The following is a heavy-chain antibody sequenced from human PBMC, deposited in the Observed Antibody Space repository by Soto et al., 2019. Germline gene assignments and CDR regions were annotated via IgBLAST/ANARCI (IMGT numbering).Heavy chain of an antibody. J-gene: IGHJ4*02. CDR2: ISGSGGST. Sequence: GGSLRLSCAASGLTFSSYAMSWVRQAPGKGLEWVSAISGSGGSTYYADSVKGRFTISRDNSKNTLYLQMNSLRAEDTAVYYCARVLRFLEWFIDYWGQGTLVTVSS. CDR1: GLTFSSYA. V-gene: IGHV3-23*01. CDR3: ARVLRFLEWFIDY. D-gene: IGHD3-3*01.